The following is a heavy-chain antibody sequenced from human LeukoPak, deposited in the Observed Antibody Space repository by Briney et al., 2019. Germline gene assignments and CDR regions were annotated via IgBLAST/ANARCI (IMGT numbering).Heavy chain of an antibody. V-gene: IGHV4-61*01. D-gene: IGHD4-17*01. J-gene: IGHJ5*02. CDR1: GGSVSSDSYY. Sequence: TSETLSLTCKVSGGSVSSDSYYWSWIRQPPGQGLEWFGYIHNSGSTKYNASLKSRLTISVDTSKNQFSLEVTSVTAADTAVYYCARTNYGDYNWFDPWGQGTLVTVSS. CDR3: ARTNYGDYNWFDP. CDR2: IHNSGST.